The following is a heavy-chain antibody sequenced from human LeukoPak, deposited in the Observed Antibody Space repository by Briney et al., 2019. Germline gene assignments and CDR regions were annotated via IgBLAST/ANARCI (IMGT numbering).Heavy chain of an antibody. CDR2: INPNSGNT. V-gene: IGHV1-8*02. D-gene: IGHD3-10*01. CDR1: GYTFTGYY. CDR3: ARESGLYGSGSRY. Sequence: GASVTVSCKASGYTFTGYYMHWVRQAPGQGLEWMGWINPNSGNTGYAQKFQGRVTMTRNPSISTAYMELSSLRSEDTAVYYCARESGLYGSGSRYWGQGTLVTVSS. J-gene: IGHJ4*02.